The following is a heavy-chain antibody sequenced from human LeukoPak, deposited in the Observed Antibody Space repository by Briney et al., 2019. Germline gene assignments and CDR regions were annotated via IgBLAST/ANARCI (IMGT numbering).Heavy chain of an antibody. J-gene: IGHJ4*02. Sequence: SQTLSLTCAISGDSVSSNSVAWNWIRQSPSRGLEWLGRIYYRSKWYNDYAVSVESRITINPDTTKNRFSLQLNSVTPEDKAVYYCARERGGNNYGYVFDYWGQGTLVTVSS. D-gene: IGHD5-18*01. V-gene: IGHV6-1*01. CDR3: ARERGGNNYGYVFDY. CDR1: GDSVSSNSVA. CDR2: IYYRSKWYN.